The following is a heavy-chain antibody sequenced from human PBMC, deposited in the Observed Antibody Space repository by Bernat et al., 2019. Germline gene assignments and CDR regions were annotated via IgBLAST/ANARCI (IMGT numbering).Heavy chain of an antibody. CDR3: AREVHLRNEGYYFDN. V-gene: IGHV3-66*01. Sequence: EVQLVEFGGGLVQTGGSLRLSCAASGLTVSDNYMSWVRQAPGKGLEWVSVLYSGGSTDYADPVKGRFIISRDNSKNTVYLQMNSLRVEDTAVYYCAREVHLRNEGYYFDNWGQGTLVTVSS. D-gene: IGHD6-13*01. J-gene: IGHJ4*02. CDR2: LYSGGST. CDR1: GLTVSDNY.